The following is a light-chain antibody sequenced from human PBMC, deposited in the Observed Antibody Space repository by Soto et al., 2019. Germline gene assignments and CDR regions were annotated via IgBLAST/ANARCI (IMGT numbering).Light chain of an antibody. CDR1: SSDVGNYNL. Sequence: HSVLTQPASVSGSPGQSITISCTGTSSDVGNYNLVSWYQQHPGKAPKLMIYEDSKRPSGVSNRFSGSKSGSTASLTISGLQAEDEADYYCCSYAGSGTYVFGNGTKVTVL. CDR3: CSYAGSGTYV. V-gene: IGLV2-23*01. J-gene: IGLJ1*01. CDR2: EDS.